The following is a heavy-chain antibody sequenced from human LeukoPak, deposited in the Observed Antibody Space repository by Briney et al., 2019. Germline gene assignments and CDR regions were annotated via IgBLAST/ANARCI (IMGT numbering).Heavy chain of an antibody. CDR3: AREGADYYGSGSSGFDY. D-gene: IGHD3-10*01. CDR2: IYYSGST. J-gene: IGHJ4*02. V-gene: IGHV4-59*12. CDR1: GGSISSYY. Sequence: SETLSLTCTVSGGSISSYYWSGIRQPPGKGLEWIGYIYYSGSTNYNPSLKSRVTISVDTSKNQFSLKLSSVTAADTAVYYCAREGADYYGSGSSGFDYWGQGTLVTVSS.